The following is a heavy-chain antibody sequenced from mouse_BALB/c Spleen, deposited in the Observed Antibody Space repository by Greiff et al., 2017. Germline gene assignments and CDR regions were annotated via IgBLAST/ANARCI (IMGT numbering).Heavy chain of an antibody. CDR3: ARGRQFITTVTGAMDY. V-gene: IGHV1-14*01. J-gene: IGHJ4*01. D-gene: IGHD1-2*01. CDR2: INPYNDGT. CDR1: GYTFTSYV. Sequence: VQLQQSGPELVKPGASVKMSCKASGYTFTSYVMHWVKQKPGQGLEWIGYINPYNDGTKYNEKFKGKATLTSDKSSSTAYMELSSLTSEDSAVYYCARGRQFITTVTGAMDYWGQGTSVTVSS.